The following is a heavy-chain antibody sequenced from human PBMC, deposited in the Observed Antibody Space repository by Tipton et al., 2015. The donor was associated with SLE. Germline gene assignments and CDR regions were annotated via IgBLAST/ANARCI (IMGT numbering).Heavy chain of an antibody. CDR2: INHSGRT. D-gene: IGHD6-19*01. CDR1: GGSFTGYY. J-gene: IGHJ6*03. V-gene: IGHV4-34*01. CDR3: ARGRPPNEQWLVRDYYYYYMDV. Sequence: TLSLTCAVYGGSFTGYYWSWVRQPPGKGLGWIGEINHSGRTNYNPSLKSRVTISVDTSKNQFSLKLSSVTAADTTVYYCARGRPPNEQWLVRDYYYYYMDVWGKGTTVTVSS.